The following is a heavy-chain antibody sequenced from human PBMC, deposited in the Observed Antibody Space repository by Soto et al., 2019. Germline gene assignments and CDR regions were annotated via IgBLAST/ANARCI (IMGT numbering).Heavy chain of an antibody. CDR3: VIVTDCATVDACHRYFDS. D-gene: IGHD2-15*01. CDR1: GGAMNSDYYY. CDR2: MYCSGST. V-gene: IGHV4-30-4*01. J-gene: IGHJ4*02. Sequence: PSETLALTCSVSGGAMNSDYYYWGWDRKTPGKGLEWMGYMYCSGSTYAKPSRKSPVAMSVDRSQNQFSLSLTSVTAADTAVYFFVIVTDCATVDACHRYFDSWGQGTPVTVSS.